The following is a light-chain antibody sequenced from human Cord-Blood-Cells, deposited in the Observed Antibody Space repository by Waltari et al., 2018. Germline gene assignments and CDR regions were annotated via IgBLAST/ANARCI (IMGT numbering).Light chain of an antibody. J-gene: IGLJ3*02. CDR1: SSAVGSYNL. CDR3: CSYAGSWV. V-gene: IGLV2-23*01. Sequence: QSALTQPASVSGSPGKSITISCTGTSSAVGSYNLVSWYQQHPGKAPKLMIYEGSKRPSGVSNRFSGCKSGNTASLTISGLQAEDEADYYCCSYAGSWVFGGGTKLTVL. CDR2: EGS.